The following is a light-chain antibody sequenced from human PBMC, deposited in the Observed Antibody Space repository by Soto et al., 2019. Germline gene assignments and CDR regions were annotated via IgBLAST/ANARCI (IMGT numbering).Light chain of an antibody. CDR2: DAI. CDR1: QNIHNH. CDR3: QQYDAWPLT. J-gene: IGKJ4*01. V-gene: IGKV3-15*01. Sequence: EKLMSQSPATLSVSPGARVTLPCRASQNIHNHMSWFLQKPGQTPRLLIYDAIIRAADVPARFSGSWSGTEFTLTINSLQSEEFAVYYGQQYDAWPLTFGGGTKVDIK.